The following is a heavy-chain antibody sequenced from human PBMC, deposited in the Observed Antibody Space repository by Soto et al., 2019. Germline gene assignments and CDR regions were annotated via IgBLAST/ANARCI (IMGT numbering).Heavy chain of an antibody. CDR1: GFIFSNYG. J-gene: IGHJ2*01. Sequence: GWSLRLSCAASGFIFSNYGMHWVRQAPGKGLEWVAVIWYDGSHESYADSVKGRFTISRDNSKNTLFLQMNSLRAEDTAVYYCARDRYSYDSRAYQGVDWYFDLWGRGTLVTVSS. V-gene: IGHV3-33*01. D-gene: IGHD3-22*01. CDR3: ARDRYSYDSRAYQGVDWYFDL. CDR2: IWYDGSHE.